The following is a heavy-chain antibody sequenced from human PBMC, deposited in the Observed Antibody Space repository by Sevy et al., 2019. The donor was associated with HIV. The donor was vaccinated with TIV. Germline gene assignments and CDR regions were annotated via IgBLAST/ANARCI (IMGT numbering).Heavy chain of an antibody. Sequence: SETLSLTCTVSGGSISSYYWSWIRQPAGKGLEWIGRIYTSGSTNYNPSLKSRVTMSVDTSKNQFSLKQSSVTAADTAVYYCAREVLAAAGIWGDYYYYGMDVWGQGTTVTVSS. CDR2: IYTSGST. V-gene: IGHV4-4*07. CDR1: GGSISSYY. CDR3: AREVLAAAGIWGDYYYYGMDV. J-gene: IGHJ6*02. D-gene: IGHD6-13*01.